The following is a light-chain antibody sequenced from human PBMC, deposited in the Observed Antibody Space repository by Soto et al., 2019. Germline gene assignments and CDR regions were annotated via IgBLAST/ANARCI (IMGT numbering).Light chain of an antibody. V-gene: IGKV3D-15*01. J-gene: IGKJ4*01. CDR1: QSVSNN. CDR3: QPYSHWPL. Sequence: EIVMTQSPATLSVSPGERATLSYRASQSVSNNLAWYQQKPGQAPRLLIYDSSTRATGIPARFSGSGSGTEFTLTISSLQSEDFAVYYCQPYSHWPLFGGGTRVEI. CDR2: DSS.